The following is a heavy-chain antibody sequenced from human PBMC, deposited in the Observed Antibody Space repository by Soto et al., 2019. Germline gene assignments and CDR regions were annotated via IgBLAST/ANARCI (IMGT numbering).Heavy chain of an antibody. Sequence: PSETLSLTCTVSGGSISSGGYYWSWIRQHPGKGLEWIGYIYYSGSTYYNPSLKSRVTISVDTSKNQFSLKLSSVTAADTAVYYCARSPRIAAAGQSFDYWGQGTLVTVSS. CDR3: ARSPRIAAAGQSFDY. V-gene: IGHV4-31*03. J-gene: IGHJ4*02. CDR2: IYYSGST. D-gene: IGHD6-13*01. CDR1: GGSISSGGYY.